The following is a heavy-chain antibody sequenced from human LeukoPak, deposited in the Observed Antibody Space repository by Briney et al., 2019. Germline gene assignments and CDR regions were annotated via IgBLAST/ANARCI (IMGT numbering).Heavy chain of an antibody. CDR1: GGSISDYY. D-gene: IGHD6-13*01. CDR2: IYYSGST. CDR3: TGRLPLTYSSSWYRDY. V-gene: IGHV4-59*01. Sequence: SETLSLTCTVSGGSISDYYWSWIRQPPGKGLEFIGYIYYSGSTNYSPSLKSRVTISVDTSKNQFSLKLSSVTTADTAVYYCTGRLPLTYSSSWYRDYWGQGTLVTVS. J-gene: IGHJ4*02.